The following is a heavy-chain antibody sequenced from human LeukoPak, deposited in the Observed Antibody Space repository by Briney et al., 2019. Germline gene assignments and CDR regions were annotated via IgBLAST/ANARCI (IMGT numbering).Heavy chain of an antibody. CDR1: GLIFPNAW. V-gene: IGHV3-15*01. D-gene: IGHD3-9*01. J-gene: IGHJ4*02. CDR3: ARDDILTGYRDY. CDR2: IKNKNSGRTA. Sequence: KPGGSLRLSCAASGLIFPNAWMHWVRQAPGKGLEWVGRIKNKNSGRTANYIAPVKGRFTISRDNSKNTLYLQMNSLRAEDTAVYYCARDDILTGYRDYWGQGTLVTVSS.